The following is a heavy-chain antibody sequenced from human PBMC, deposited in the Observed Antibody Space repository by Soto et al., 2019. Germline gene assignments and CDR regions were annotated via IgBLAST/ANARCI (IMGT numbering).Heavy chain of an antibody. V-gene: IGHV3-64*02. D-gene: IGHD3-22*01. CDR3: AKARCSGNSCYVPDY. CDR2: LDSSGTYT. J-gene: IGHJ4*01. CDR1: GFNFGGFG. Sequence: GGSLRLSCVGSGFNFGGFGIYWVRQAPGKGLEFDSALDSSGTYTYYADSVKGRFTISRDNSKNTVYLQMGSLRTEDMALYYCAKARCSGNSCYVPDYWGHGSLVTVSS.